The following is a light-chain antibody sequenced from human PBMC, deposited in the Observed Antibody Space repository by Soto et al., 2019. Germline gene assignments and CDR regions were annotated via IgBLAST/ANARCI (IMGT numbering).Light chain of an antibody. J-gene: IGLJ1*01. Sequence: QSALTQPASVSGSLGQSITMSCTGTSTDVGGYNFVSWYQQHPDKAPKLLIYEVTNRPSGVSNRYSGSKSGNTASLTISGLQAEDEADYYFSSYTSTGTTVFGTGTKLTVL. CDR1: STDVGGYNF. CDR3: SSYTSTGTTV. CDR2: EVT. V-gene: IGLV2-14*01.